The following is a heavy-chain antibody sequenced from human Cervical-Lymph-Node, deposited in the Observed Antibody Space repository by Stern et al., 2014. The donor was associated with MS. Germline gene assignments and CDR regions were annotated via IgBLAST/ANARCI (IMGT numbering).Heavy chain of an antibody. CDR2: IVPIFGRP. D-gene: IGHD3-9*01. Sequence: QVQLVQSGAEVKKPGSSVKVSCKASGGTFSNYAINWVRQAPGQGLEWMGGIVPIFGRPNYAPNFQGRVTITADDSTSTAYMELSSLRSEDTAVYFCARGWSYDILTAYPYWGQGPLVTVSS. J-gene: IGHJ4*02. CDR1: GGTFSNYA. CDR3: ARGWSYDILTAYPY. V-gene: IGHV1-69*01.